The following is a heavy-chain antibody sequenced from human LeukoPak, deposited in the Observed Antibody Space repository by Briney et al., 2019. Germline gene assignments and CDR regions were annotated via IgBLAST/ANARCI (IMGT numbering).Heavy chain of an antibody. CDR3: ARRVYYDILTGYRTFDY. Sequence: PSETLSLTCSVSGYSISSGYYWGWIRQPPGKGLEWIGSIYYSGSTYYNPSLKSRVTITVDTSKNQFSLKLSSVTAADTAVYYCARRVYYDILTGYRTFDYWGQGTLVTVSS. V-gene: IGHV4-38-2*02. CDR1: GYSISSGYY. D-gene: IGHD3-9*01. CDR2: IYYSGST. J-gene: IGHJ4*02.